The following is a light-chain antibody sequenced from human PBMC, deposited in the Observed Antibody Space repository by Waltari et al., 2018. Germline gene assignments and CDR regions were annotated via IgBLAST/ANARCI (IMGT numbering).Light chain of an antibody. CDR2: ENI. CDR3: GTWDASLGGI. CDR1: SSKIGNNY. V-gene: IGLV1-51*02. Sequence: QSVLTQPPSVSAAPGQTVTISCSADSSKIGNNYVSWYQHFPGTAPKLLIYENIRRPSGIPDRFSGSKSGTSATLGITGLQTGDEADYYCGTWDASLGGIFGTGTKVTVL. J-gene: IGLJ1*01.